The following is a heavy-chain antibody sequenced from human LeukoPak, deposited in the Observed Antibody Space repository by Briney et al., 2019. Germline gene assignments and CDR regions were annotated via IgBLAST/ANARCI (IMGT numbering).Heavy chain of an antibody. CDR1: GYTFTNYD. CDR3: TREGLDY. J-gene: IGHJ4*02. CDR2: KNPNSGSS. V-gene: IGHV1-8*01. Sequence: GASVKVSXKASGYTFTNYDINWVRQATGQGLEWMGYKNPNSGSSAYAQKFQGRVTITTDASISTAHMEVSGLRSEDTALYYCTREGLDYWGQGTLVTVSS.